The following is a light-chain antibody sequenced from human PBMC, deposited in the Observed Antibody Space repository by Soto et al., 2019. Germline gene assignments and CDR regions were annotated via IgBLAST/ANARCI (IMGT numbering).Light chain of an antibody. CDR3: QQYKRFPPA. J-gene: IGKJ5*01. CDR2: DAS. Sequence: DIQMTQSPSSLSASVGDRVTITCQASQDINKYLNWYQQKPGKAPKLLIYDASSLETGVPSRFSGSGSETDFTFTITSLQPEDIGTYYCQQYKRFPPAFGQGTRLEIK. V-gene: IGKV1-33*01. CDR1: QDINKY.